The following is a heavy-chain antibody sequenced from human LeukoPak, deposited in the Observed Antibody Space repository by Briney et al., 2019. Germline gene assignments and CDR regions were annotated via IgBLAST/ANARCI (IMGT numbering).Heavy chain of an antibody. Sequence: SETLSLTCTVSGDSISSSSYYWGWIRQPPGKGLEWIGSIYYSGTTYYNPSLKSRVTISVDTSKNQFSLKLSSVTAADTAVYYCARHPGRQYQLLYLVPWFDPWGQGTLVTVSS. J-gene: IGHJ5*02. CDR3: ARHPGRQYQLLYLVPWFDP. CDR2: IYYSGTT. CDR1: GDSISSSSYY. V-gene: IGHV4-39*01. D-gene: IGHD2-2*02.